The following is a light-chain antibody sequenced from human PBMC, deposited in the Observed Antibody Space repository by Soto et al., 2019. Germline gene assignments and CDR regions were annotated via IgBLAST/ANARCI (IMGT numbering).Light chain of an antibody. CDR1: SSNIGTNY. CDR2: DFN. J-gene: IGLJ3*02. Sequence: QSALTQPPSMSADPGQKVSISCSGSSSNIGTNYVGWYYQVPGTAPKLLIYDFNKRPSGIPDRFSASKSGTSATLVITGLQAGDEAVYYCGTWDTKLGARVFGGGTQLTVL. CDR3: GTWDTKLGARV. V-gene: IGLV1-51*01.